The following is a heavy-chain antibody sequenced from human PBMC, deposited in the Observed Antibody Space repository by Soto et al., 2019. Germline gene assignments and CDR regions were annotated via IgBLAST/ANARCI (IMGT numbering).Heavy chain of an antibody. CDR1: GVSIRGYY. CDR3: AALTTLCYWYMDV. V-gene: IGHV4-59*08. J-gene: IGHJ6*03. Sequence: QVQLQGSGPGVVKPSETLSLTCTVSGVSIRGYYWSWIRQPPGKGLEYLGHVYYSGSTNYNPSLKSRLTISVDTSKNEFSLNLNSVTAADTAVYYCAALTTLCYWYMDVWDRGTTVTVS. D-gene: IGHD3-9*01. CDR2: VYYSGST.